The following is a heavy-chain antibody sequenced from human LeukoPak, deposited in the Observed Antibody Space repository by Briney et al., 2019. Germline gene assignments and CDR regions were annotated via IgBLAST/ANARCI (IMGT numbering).Heavy chain of an antibody. Sequence: GGSLRLSCAASGFTYTNYALHWVRQAPGKGLEWVAVISYDGTNKYYADSVKGRFTISRDNSKNTLSLQMNSLRAEDTALYYCARGFVLGAAKNYFDYWGQGALVTVSS. D-gene: IGHD2-21*02. CDR1: GFTYTNYA. J-gene: IGHJ4*02. CDR2: ISYDGTNK. V-gene: IGHV3-30-3*01. CDR3: ARGFVLGAAKNYFDY.